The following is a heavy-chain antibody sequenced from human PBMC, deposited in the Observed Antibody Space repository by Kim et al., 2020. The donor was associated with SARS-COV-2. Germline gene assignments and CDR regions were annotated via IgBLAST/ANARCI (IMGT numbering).Heavy chain of an antibody. CDR2: ISYDGSNK. V-gene: IGHV3-30-3*01. Sequence: GGSLRLSCAASGFTFSSYAMHWVRQAPGKGLEWVAVISYDGSNKYYSDSVKGRFTISRDNSKNTLYLQMNSLRAEDTAVYYCSRARSWFGDPFDYWGPGT. CDR3: SRARSWFGDPFDY. CDR1: GFTFSSYA. D-gene: IGHD3-10*01. J-gene: IGHJ4*02.